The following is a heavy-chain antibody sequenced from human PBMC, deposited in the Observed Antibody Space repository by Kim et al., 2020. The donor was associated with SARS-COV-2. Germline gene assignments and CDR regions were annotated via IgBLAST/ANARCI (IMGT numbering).Heavy chain of an antibody. J-gene: IGHJ4*02. D-gene: IGHD2-2*01. CDR2: ISASSSSI. CDR3: AREGQYHTSPLDY. CDR1: GFAFSTYS. V-gene: IGHV3-48*02. Sequence: GGSLRLSCAASGFAFSTYSINWVRQAPGKGLEWLSYISASSSSIYFADSVKGRFTISRDNAKNSVYLQLNSLRDEDTAVYYCAREGQYHTSPLDYWCRGTLLTVSS.